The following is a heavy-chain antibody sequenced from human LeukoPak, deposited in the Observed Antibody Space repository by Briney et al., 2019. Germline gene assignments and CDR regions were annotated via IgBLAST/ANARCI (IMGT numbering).Heavy chain of an antibody. CDR2: ISSSSSYI. J-gene: IGHJ4*02. CDR1: GFTFSSYS. Sequence: PGGSLRLSCAASGFTFSSYSMNWVRQAPGKGLEWVSSISSSSSYIYYADSVKGRFTISRDNAKNSLYLQMNSLRAEDTAVYYCARAPFFYGDSYFDYWGQGTLVTVSS. D-gene: IGHD4-17*01. CDR3: ARAPFFYGDSYFDY. V-gene: IGHV3-21*01.